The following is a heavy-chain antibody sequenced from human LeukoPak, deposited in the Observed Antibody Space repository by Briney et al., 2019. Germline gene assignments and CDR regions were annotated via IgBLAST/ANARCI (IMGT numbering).Heavy chain of an antibody. V-gene: IGHV3-21*03. D-gene: IGHD3-16*01. CDR2: ISSSSAYI. Sequence: PGGSLRLSCTASGFTFNTYSMIWVRQAPGKGLEWVSSISSSSAYIYYADSLKGRFTISRDNAKNSLYLQMNSLKTEDTAVYYCTTRYYDYVWGKTIDYWGQGTLVTVSS. CDR3: TTRYYDYVWGKTIDY. J-gene: IGHJ4*02. CDR1: GFTFNTYS.